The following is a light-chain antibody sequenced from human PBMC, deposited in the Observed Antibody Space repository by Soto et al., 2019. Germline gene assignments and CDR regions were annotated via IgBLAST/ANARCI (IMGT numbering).Light chain of an antibody. V-gene: IGLV2-23*01. CDR1: SGYVGTYSL. CDR3: CLYVGATTYV. Sequence: QPTLAQPASGSGSPGQSITRSCTGASGYVGTYSLVSWYQQHPGKAPKVVIYEGHKRPSGVPDRFSGSTSVNTASLTISGLQTDDEADYYCCLYVGATTYVFGTGTKVTVL. CDR2: EGH. J-gene: IGLJ1*01.